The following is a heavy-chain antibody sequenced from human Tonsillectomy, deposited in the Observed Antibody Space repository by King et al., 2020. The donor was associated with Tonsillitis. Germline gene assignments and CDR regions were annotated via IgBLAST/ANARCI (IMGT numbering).Heavy chain of an antibody. V-gene: IGHV3-23*04. D-gene: IGHD2-15*01. Sequence: VQLVESGGGLVQPGGSLRLSCAASGFSFSSYAMNWVRQAPGKGLEWVSVISGSGGSTYYADSVKGRFTISRDNSKNTLYLQMNSLRAEDTAVYYCAKDGEYCSGGTCYLKFDYWGQGTLVTVSS. CDR3: AKDGEYCSGGTCYLKFDY. CDR2: ISGSGGST. CDR1: GFSFSSYA. J-gene: IGHJ4*02.